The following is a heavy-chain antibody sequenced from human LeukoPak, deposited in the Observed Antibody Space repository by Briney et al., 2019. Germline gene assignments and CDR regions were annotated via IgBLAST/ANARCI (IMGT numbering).Heavy chain of an antibody. V-gene: IGHV4-59*01. CDR2: IHYRGTT. Sequence: TSETLSLTCTVSGDSIGSYWWSWVRQSPGKGLERIAYIHYRGTTNSNPSLKSRVSISVDTSKNQFSLNLNSVTDADTAVYYCARDLSTGWPYWYFDLWGRGTLVTVSS. J-gene: IGHJ2*01. D-gene: IGHD6-19*01. CDR1: GDSIGSYW. CDR3: ARDLSTGWPYWYFDL.